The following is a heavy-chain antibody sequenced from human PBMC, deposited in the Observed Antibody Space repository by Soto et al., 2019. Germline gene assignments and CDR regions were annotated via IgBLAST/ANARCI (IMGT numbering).Heavy chain of an antibody. J-gene: IGHJ5*02. CDR1: GYTFTSYS. CDR2: IIPILGIA. Sequence: SVKVSCKASGYTFTSYSISWVRQSPGQGLEWMGRIIPILGIANYAQKFQGRVTITADKSTSTAYMELSSLRSEDTAVYYCARGTNYDILTGPDNWFDPWGQGTLVTVSS. CDR3: ARGTNYDILTGPDNWFDP. V-gene: IGHV1-69*04. D-gene: IGHD3-9*01.